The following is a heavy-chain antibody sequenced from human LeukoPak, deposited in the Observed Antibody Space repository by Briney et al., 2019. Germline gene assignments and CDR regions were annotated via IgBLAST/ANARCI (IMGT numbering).Heavy chain of an antibody. J-gene: IGHJ4*02. V-gene: IGHV3-20*04. D-gene: IGHD5-18*01. CDR1: GFTFDDYG. CDR2: INWNGDST. CDR3: AKDSWIQLWSNFDY. Sequence: GGSLRLSCAASGFTFDDYGMSWVRQAPGKGLEWVSGINWNGDSTGYADSVKGRFTISRDDSKNTLYLQMNSLRAEDTAVYYCAKDSWIQLWSNFDYWGQGTLVTVSS.